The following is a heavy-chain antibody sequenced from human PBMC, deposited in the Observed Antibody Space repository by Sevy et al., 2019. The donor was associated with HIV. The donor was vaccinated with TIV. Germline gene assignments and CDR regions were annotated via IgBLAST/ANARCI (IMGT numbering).Heavy chain of an antibody. CDR3: AGGGETPRGFGP. CDR2: IYHSGST. Sequence: SETLSLTCAVSGGSISSVNWWHWVRQPPGKGLEWIGEIYHSGSTNYNPSLKSRVTISVDNSKNQFSLKLSSVTAADTAVYYCAGGGETPRGFGPWGQGSLVTVSS. J-gene: IGHJ5*02. D-gene: IGHD3-16*01. CDR1: GGSISSVNW. V-gene: IGHV4-4*02.